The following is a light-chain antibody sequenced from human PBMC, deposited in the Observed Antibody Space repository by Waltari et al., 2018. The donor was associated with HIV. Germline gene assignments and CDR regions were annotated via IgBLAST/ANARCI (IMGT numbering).Light chain of an antibody. V-gene: IGLV2-23*01. J-gene: IGLJ1*01. CDR3: CSYGGFTTYV. Sequence: SALTPPASVSGSPGQSITIPCIRTSSDVGGYSLVSWYQHHPGKAPQLLIFEDTERPSGVSNRFSASKSGTTASLTISGLLAEDAADYYCCSYGGFTTYVFGSGTKVTVL. CDR1: SSDVGGYSL. CDR2: EDT.